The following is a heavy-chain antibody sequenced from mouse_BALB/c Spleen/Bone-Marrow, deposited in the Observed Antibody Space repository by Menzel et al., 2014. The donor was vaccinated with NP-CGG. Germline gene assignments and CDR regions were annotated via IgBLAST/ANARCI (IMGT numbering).Heavy chain of an antibody. J-gene: IGHJ2*01. D-gene: IGHD4-1*01. CDR2: ISSGSSII. V-gene: IGHV5-17*02. Sequence: EVKLVESGGGLVQPGGSRKLSCAASGFTFSSFGMHWVHQAPEKGLEWVAYISSGSSIIYYADTVKGRLTISRDDPKNTLFLQMTSLRSEDTAMYYCTRGGNWDDFDYWGQGTTLTVSS. CDR3: TRGGNWDDFDY. CDR1: GFTFSSFG.